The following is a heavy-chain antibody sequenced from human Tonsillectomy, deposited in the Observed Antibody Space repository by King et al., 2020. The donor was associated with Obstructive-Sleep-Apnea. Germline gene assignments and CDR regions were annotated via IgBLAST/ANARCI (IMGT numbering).Heavy chain of an antibody. CDR1: GYTFTSYD. J-gene: IGHJ6*02. CDR2: MNPNSGNT. D-gene: IGHD6-19*01. Sequence: VQLVQSGAEVKKPGASVKVSCKASGYTFTSYDINWVRQATGQGLEWMGWMNPNSGNTGYAQKFQGRVTMTRNTSISTAYMELGSLRSEDTSGNYCARAQVAGTLYYYYGMDVWGQGTTVTVSS. CDR3: ARAQVAGTLYYYYGMDV. V-gene: IGHV1-8*01.